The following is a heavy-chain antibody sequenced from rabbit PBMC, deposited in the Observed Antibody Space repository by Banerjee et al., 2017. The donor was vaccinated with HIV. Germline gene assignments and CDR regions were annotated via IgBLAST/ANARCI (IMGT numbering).Heavy chain of an antibody. CDR3: ARNDYGDYAYYFDL. J-gene: IGHJ4*01. V-gene: IGHV1S7*01. D-gene: IGHD2-1*01. CDR1: GFDFSNYY. CDR2: IYGDKGSP. Sequence: QLEESGGGLVQPGGSLTLSCKASGFDFSNYYMSWVRQAPGKGLEWIGIIYGDKGSPDYASWVNGRFTISSDNAQNTVDLQMSSLTAADTATYFCARNDYGDYAYYFDLWGPGTLVTVS.